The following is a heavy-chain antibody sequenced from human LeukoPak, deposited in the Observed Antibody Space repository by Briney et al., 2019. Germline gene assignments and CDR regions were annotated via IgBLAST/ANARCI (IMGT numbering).Heavy chain of an antibody. D-gene: IGHD3-10*01. CDR2: IYYSGST. CDR3: ARTRFGEGPFDY. V-gene: IGHV4-39*01. CDR1: GGSISSSSYY. J-gene: IGHJ4*02. Sequence: SETLSLTCTVSGGSISSSSYYWGWIRQPPGKGLEWIGSIYYSGSTYYNPSLKSRVTISVDTSKNQFSLKLSSVTAADTAVYYCARTRFGEGPFDYWGQGTLVTVSS.